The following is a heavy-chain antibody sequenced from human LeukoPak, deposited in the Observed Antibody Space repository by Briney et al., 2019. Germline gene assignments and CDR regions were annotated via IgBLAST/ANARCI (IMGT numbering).Heavy chain of an antibody. Sequence: NPSETLSLTCTVSGGSISSYYWSWIRQPPGKGLEWIGYIYYSGSTNYNPSLKSRVTISVDTSKNQFSLKLSSVTAADTAVYYCAREWAAGSGYFDYWGQGTLVTVSS. D-gene: IGHD6-13*01. CDR1: GGSISSYY. CDR3: AREWAAGSGYFDY. CDR2: IYYSGST. J-gene: IGHJ4*02. V-gene: IGHV4-59*01.